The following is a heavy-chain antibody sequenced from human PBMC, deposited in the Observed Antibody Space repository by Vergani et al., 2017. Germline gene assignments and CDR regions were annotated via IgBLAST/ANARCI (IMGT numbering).Heavy chain of an antibody. J-gene: IGHJ2*01. V-gene: IGHV3-23*01. CDR2: ISGSGGST. CDR3: AKTGYYDSSGYPWYFDL. CDR1: GFTFSSYA. Sequence: EVQLLESGGGLVQPGGSLRLSCAASGFTFSSYAMSWVRQAPGKGLEWVSAISGSGGSTYYADSVKGRFTISRDNSKTTLYLQMNSLRAEDTAVYYCAKTGYYDSSGYPWYFDLWGRGTLVTVSS. D-gene: IGHD3-22*01.